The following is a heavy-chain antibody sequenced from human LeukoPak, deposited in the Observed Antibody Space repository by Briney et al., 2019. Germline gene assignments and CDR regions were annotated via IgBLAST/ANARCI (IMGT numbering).Heavy chain of an antibody. V-gene: IGHV3-9*01. J-gene: IGHJ4*02. CDR3: AKGIVATIRGYFDY. D-gene: IGHD5-12*01. CDR1: GFTFDDYA. Sequence: GGSLRLSCAASGFTFDDYAMHWVRQAPGKGLEWVSGISWNSGSIGYADSVKGRFTISRDNAKNSLYLQMNSLRAEDTALYYCAKGIVATIRGYFDYWGQGTLVTVSS. CDR2: ISWNSGSI.